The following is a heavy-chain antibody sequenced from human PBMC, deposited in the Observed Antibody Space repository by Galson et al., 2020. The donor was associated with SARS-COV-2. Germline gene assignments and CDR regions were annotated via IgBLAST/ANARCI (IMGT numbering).Heavy chain of an antibody. D-gene: IGHD3-10*01. J-gene: IGHJ6*02. V-gene: IGHV1-18*01. Sequence: ASVKVSCKASGYTFTSYGISWVRQAPGQGLEWMGWISAYNGNTNYAQKLQGRVTMTTDTSTSTAYMELRSLRSDDTAVYYCARDRARMVRGVILDNYYYYGMDVWGQGTTVTVSS. CDR3: ARDRARMVRGVILDNYYYYGMDV. CDR1: GYTFTSYG. CDR2: ISAYNGNT.